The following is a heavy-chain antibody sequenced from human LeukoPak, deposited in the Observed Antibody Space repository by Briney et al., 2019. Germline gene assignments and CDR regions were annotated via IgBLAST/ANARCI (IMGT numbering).Heavy chain of an antibody. CDR3: ARETSPNSGNYAY. J-gene: IGHJ4*02. V-gene: IGHV3-11*06. CDR2: LSGTTGYT. Sequence: GGSLRLSCAASGSSVSDYYMSWIRQTPAKGLEWVSYLSGTTGYTNSADSVKGRFSISRDNARNSLYLQMNSLRAEDTAVYYCARETSPNSGNYAYWGQGTLVTVSS. CDR1: GSSVSDYY. D-gene: IGHD1-26*01.